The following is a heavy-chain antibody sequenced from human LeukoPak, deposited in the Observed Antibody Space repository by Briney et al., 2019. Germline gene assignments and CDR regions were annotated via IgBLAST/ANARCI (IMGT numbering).Heavy chain of an antibody. CDR1: GLILSDYW. J-gene: IGHJ4*02. CDR2: IKQDGSEK. Sequence: GGSLRLSCTASGLILSDYWMSWVRQAPGKGLGWVAHIKQDGSEKYYVDSVKGRFTISRDNAKNSLYLQMNSLRAEDTAVYYCARNSVDYWGQGTLVTVSS. CDR3: ARNSVDY. V-gene: IGHV3-7*01. D-gene: IGHD2/OR15-2a*01.